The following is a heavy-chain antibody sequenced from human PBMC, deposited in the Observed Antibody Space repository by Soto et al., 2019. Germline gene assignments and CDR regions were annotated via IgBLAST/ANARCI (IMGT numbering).Heavy chain of an antibody. Sequence: EVQLVESGGGLVQPGGSLRLSCAASGFTFSRYAMHWVRQAPGKGLEYVSAISSNGGSTYYANSVKGRFTISRDNSKNTLYLQMGSLRAEEMAVYYRAREGYCSSTSCYSFDYWGQGTLVTVSS. V-gene: IGHV3-64*01. CDR3: AREGYCSSTSCYSFDY. CDR1: GFTFSRYA. J-gene: IGHJ4*02. D-gene: IGHD2-2*01. CDR2: ISSNGGST.